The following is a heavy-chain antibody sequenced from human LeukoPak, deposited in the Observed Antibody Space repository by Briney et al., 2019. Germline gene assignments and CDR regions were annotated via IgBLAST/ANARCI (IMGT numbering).Heavy chain of an antibody. D-gene: IGHD1-1*01. Sequence: GASVKVSCKASGYTFTGYYLHWVRQAPGQGLEWMGWINPNRGDTDYAQKFQGRVTMTRDTSITTAYMDLNSLRSDDTAVYYCARDQGGTTAYGLDVWGQGTTVTVSS. CDR1: GYTFTGYY. CDR3: ARDQGGTTAYGLDV. CDR2: INPNRGDT. V-gene: IGHV1-2*02. J-gene: IGHJ6*02.